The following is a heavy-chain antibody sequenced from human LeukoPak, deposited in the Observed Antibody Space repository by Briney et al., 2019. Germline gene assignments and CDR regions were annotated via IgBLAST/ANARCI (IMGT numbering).Heavy chain of an antibody. CDR2: INHSGST. CDR3: AEDGYSGYGRS. D-gene: IGHD5-12*01. Sequence: SETLSLTCAVSGGSFSGYSWSWIRQPPGKGLEWIGEINHSGSTNYNPSLKSRVTISVDTSKNQFSLKLSSVTAADTAVYYCAEDGYSGYGRSWGQGTLVTVSS. CDR1: GGSFSGYS. V-gene: IGHV4-34*01. J-gene: IGHJ4*02.